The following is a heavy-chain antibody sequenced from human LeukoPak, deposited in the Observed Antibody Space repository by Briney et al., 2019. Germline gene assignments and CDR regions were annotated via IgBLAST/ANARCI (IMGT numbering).Heavy chain of an antibody. CDR2: INPNSGGT. D-gene: IGHD5-12*01. Sequence: ASVKVSCKASGYTFTGFYMHWVRQAPGQGLVWMGRINPNSGGTNYAQKFQGWVTMTRDTSISTAYMELSRLRSDDTAVYYCARANGYDSVFDYWGQGTLVTVSS. CDR1: GYTFTGFY. V-gene: IGHV1-2*04. CDR3: ARANGYDSVFDY. J-gene: IGHJ4*02.